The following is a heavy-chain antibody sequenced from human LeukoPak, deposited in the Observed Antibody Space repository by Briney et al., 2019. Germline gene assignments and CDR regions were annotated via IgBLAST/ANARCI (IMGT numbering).Heavy chain of an antibody. D-gene: IGHD2-2*01. V-gene: IGHV3-23*01. J-gene: IGHJ4*02. Sequence: GGSLRLSCAASGFTFSSYSMSWVRQAPGKGLEWVSIFRGSDGSTYYADSVKGRFTISRDISKNTLYLRMNSLRAEDTAVYYCAKLYYLSPSLSVELTYFDYWGQGTLVTVSS. CDR2: FRGSDGST. CDR1: GFTFSSYS. CDR3: AKLYYLSPSLSVELTYFDY.